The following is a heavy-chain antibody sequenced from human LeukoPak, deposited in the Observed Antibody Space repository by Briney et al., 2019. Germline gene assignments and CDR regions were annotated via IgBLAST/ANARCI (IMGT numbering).Heavy chain of an antibody. CDR3: AREGPYRYFQH. V-gene: IGHV3-48*01. J-gene: IGHJ1*01. Sequence: PGGSLRLSCVASGFTFSSYAMNWVRQAPGKGLEWVSGISSSGSASYYADSVKGRFTISRDNAKNSLYLQMNSLRAEDTAVYYCAREGPYRYFQHWGQGTLVTVSS. CDR2: ISSSGSAS. CDR1: GFTFSSYA. D-gene: IGHD1-26*01.